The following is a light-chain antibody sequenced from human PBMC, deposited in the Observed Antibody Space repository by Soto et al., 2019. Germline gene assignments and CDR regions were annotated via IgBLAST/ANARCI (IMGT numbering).Light chain of an antibody. CDR1: QSIATY. CDR2: AAT. V-gene: IGKV1-39*01. Sequence: DIQLTQSPSSLSASVEDRVTITCRASQSIATYLNWYQQRPGKAPKLLIYAATRLQSGVPSRFSGSGSGTDFTLTITCLQPEDFSIYFCQQSYSDPRTFGPGTRVEIK. J-gene: IGKJ1*01. CDR3: QQSYSDPRT.